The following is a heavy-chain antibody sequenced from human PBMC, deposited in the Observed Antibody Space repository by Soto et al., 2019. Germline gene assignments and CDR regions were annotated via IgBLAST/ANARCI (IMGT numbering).Heavy chain of an antibody. CDR3: AREDIVVVPAASFYSFYFDY. J-gene: IGHJ4*02. Sequence: SVKVSCKASGGTFSSYTISWVRQAPGQGLEWMGRIIPILGIANYAQKFQGRVTITADKSTSTAYMELSSLRSEDTAVYYCAREDIVVVPAASFYSFYFDYWGQGTLVTVSS. CDR2: IIPILGIA. CDR1: GGTFSSYT. D-gene: IGHD2-2*01. V-gene: IGHV1-69*02.